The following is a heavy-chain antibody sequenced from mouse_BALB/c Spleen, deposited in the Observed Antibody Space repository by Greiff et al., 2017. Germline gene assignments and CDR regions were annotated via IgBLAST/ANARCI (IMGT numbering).Heavy chain of an antibody. CDR3: ARVYDYDLPLAY. CDR1: GFTFSSYA. V-gene: IGHV5-6-5*01. CDR2: ISSGGST. D-gene: IGHD2-4*01. J-gene: IGHJ3*01. Sequence: DVMLVESGGGLVKPGGSLKLSCAASGFTFSSYAMSWVRQTPEKRLEWVASISSGGSTYYPDSVKGRFTISRDNARNILYLQMSSLRSEDTAMYYCARVYDYDLPLAYWGQGTLVTVSA.